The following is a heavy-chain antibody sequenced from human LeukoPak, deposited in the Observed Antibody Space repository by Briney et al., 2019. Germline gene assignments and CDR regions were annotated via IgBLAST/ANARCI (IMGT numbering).Heavy chain of an antibody. V-gene: IGHV5-51*01. Sequence: GESLKISCQGFGYSFTSYWIGWVRRMPGKGMEWMGVIYPGDSRIRYSPSFQGQVTISVDKSISTAYLQWVSLKASDTAMYYCACRDLTSTWSFPWGQGTLVTVSS. J-gene: IGHJ5*02. CDR3: ACRDLTSTWSFP. CDR2: IYPGDSRI. CDR1: GYSFTSYW. D-gene: IGHD6-13*01.